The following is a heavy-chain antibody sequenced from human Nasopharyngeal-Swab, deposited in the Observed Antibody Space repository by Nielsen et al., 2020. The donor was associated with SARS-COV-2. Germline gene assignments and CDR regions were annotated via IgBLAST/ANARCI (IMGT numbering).Heavy chain of an antibody. Sequence: GESLQISCAASGFTLNNNNVKWVRQAPGKGLERVSSISSSSSYIYYADSVKGRFTISRDNAKNSLYLQMNSLRAEDTAVYYCARDGLDYDFWSAYFMDVWGQGTTVTVSS. CDR1: GFTLNNNN. V-gene: IGHV3-21*01. J-gene: IGHJ6*02. CDR3: ARDGLDYDFWSAYFMDV. D-gene: IGHD3-3*01. CDR2: ISSSSSYI.